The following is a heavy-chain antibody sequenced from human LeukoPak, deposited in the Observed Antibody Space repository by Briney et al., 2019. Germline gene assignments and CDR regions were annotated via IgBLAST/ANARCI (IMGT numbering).Heavy chain of an antibody. D-gene: IGHD1-1*01. CDR2: ISTDSNTI. Sequence: GGSLRLSCAASGFTFSSYTMNWVRQAPGKGLEWVSYISTDSNTIYYADSVKGRFTISRDNAKNSLYLQMNSLRAEDTAVYFCARGPTNSGFDPWGQGTLLTVCS. CDR1: GFTFSSYT. V-gene: IGHV3-48*01. CDR3: ARGPTNSGFDP. J-gene: IGHJ5*02.